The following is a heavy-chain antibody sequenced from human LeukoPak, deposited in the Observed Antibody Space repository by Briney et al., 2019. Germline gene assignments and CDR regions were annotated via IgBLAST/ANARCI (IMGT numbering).Heavy chain of an antibody. J-gene: IGHJ4*02. CDR2: IYYSGST. CDR1: GGSISSYY. Sequence: SETLSLTCTVSGGSISSYYWSWIRQPPGKGLEWIGYIYYSGSTYYNPSLKSRVTISVDTSKNQFSLKLSSVTAADTAVYYCARDLPPLGERGAFDYWGQGTLVTVSS. D-gene: IGHD5-24*01. CDR3: ARDLPPLGERGAFDY. V-gene: IGHV4-59*06.